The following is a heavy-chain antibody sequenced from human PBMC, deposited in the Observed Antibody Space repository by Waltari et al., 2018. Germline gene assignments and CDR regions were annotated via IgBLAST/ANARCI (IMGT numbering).Heavy chain of an antibody. D-gene: IGHD5-18*01. CDR3: AKEGGLFAGYGSFDY. Sequence: QVQLVESGGGVVQPGGSLRLSCAASGFTFSSHGMHWVGQAPGKGLEWVAFIRHDGPKKYSADSVKGRFTISRDNSKNTLYLQMNSLRAEDTAVYYCAKEGGLFAGYGSFDYWGQGTLVTVSS. CDR2: IRHDGPKK. V-gene: IGHV3-30*02. CDR1: GFTFSSHG. J-gene: IGHJ4*02.